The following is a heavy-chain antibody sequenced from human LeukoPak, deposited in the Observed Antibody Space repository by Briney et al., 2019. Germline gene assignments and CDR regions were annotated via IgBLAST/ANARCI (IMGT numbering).Heavy chain of an antibody. V-gene: IGHV4-4*09. CDR3: ARVPLGYSGAYYFDY. Sequence: PSETLSLTCTVPRGSISASIRSYYWSWLRQPPGKGLEWIGYISSSGSTNDNPSLRSRVTISVDTSKNQFFLNLSSVSAADTAVYYCARVPLGYSGAYYFDYWGPGTLVTVSP. CDR1: RGSISASIRSYY. J-gene: IGHJ4*02. D-gene: IGHD5-12*01. CDR2: ISSSGST.